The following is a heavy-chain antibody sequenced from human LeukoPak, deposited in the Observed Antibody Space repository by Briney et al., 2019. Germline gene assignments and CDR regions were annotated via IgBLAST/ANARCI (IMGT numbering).Heavy chain of an antibody. J-gene: IGHJ3*02. Sequence: PGGSLRLSCAASGFTFSSYAMHWVRQAPGKGLEWVAVISYDGSNKYYADSVKGRFTISRDNSKNTLYLQMNSLRAEDTAVYYCARAGGITIFGVPERSNPFDIWGQGTMVTVSS. CDR2: ISYDGSNK. CDR3: ARAGGITIFGVPERSNPFDI. V-gene: IGHV3-30-3*01. D-gene: IGHD3-3*01. CDR1: GFTFSSYA.